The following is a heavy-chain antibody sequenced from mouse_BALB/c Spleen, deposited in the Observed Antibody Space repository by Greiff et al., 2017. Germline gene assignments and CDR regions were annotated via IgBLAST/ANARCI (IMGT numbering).Heavy chain of an antibody. CDR1: GYTFTSYW. Sequence: QVQLQQSGAELVKPGAPVKLSCKASGYTFTSYWMNWVKQRPGRGLEWIGRIDPSDSETHYNQKFKDKATLTVDKSSSTAYIQLSSLTSEDSAVYYCARLDDYRLFAYWGQGTLVTVSA. CDR3: ARLDDYRLFAY. CDR2: IDPSDSET. J-gene: IGHJ3*01. D-gene: IGHD2-4*01. V-gene: IGHV1-69*02.